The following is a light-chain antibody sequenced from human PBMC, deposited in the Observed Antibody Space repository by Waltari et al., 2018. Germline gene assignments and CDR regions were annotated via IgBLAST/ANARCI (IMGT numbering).Light chain of an antibody. CDR1: SGHSSNV. CDR2: VNSDGSH. J-gene: IGLJ3*02. V-gene: IGLV4-69*01. CDR3: QTGGHGTWV. Sequence: QLVLTQSPSASASLVASVKLTCTLSSGHSSNVIAWHQQQPEKGPRYLMKVNSDGSHSKGDEIPDRFSGSSSGAERYLTISSLQSEDEADYYCQTGGHGTWVFGGGTKLTVL.